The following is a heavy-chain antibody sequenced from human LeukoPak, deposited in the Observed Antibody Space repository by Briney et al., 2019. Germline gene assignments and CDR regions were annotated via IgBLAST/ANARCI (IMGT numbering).Heavy chain of an antibody. CDR2: IYYSGST. D-gene: IGHD5-12*01. V-gene: IGHV4-39*07. J-gene: IGHJ4*02. Sequence: SETLSLTCTVSGGSISSSSYYWGWIRQPPGKGLEWIGSIYYSGSTYYNPSLKSRVTISVDTSKNQFSLKLSSVTAADTAVYYCASRASGYSGYGFDYWGQGTLVTVSS. CDR1: GGSISSSSYY. CDR3: ASRASGYSGYGFDY.